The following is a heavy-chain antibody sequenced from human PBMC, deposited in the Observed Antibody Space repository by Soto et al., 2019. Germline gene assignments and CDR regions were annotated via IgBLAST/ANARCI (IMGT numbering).Heavy chain of an antibody. D-gene: IGHD3-10*01. CDR2: ISGSDGKT. V-gene: IGHV3-23*01. CDR3: VRWSFLDY. CDR1: GFSFISYA. J-gene: IGHJ4*02. Sequence: GGSLRLSCAASGFSFISYAMSWVRQAPGKGLEWVSTISGSDGKTFCADSVKGRFSISRDTSKNMLHLQMNNLRGDDTAVYYCVRWSFLDYWGQGTRVTVSS.